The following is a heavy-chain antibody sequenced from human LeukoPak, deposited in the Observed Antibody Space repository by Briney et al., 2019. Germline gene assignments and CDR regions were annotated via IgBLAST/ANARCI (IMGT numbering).Heavy chain of an antibody. J-gene: IGHJ6*03. Sequence: SETLSLTCAVYGGSFSGYYWSWIRQPPGKGLEWIGEINHSGSANYNPSLKSRVTISVDTSKNQFSLKLSSVTAADTAVYYCARAGHYYDSSGYSPPSWYYYMDVWGKGTTVTISS. D-gene: IGHD3-22*01. V-gene: IGHV4-34*01. CDR1: GGSFSGYY. CDR3: ARAGHYYDSSGYSPPSWYYYMDV. CDR2: INHSGSA.